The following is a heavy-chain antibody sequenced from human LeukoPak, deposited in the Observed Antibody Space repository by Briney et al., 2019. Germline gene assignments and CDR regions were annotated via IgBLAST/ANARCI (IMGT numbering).Heavy chain of an antibody. CDR3: ARHLWQWLVLDAFDI. V-gene: IGHV4-39*01. Sequence: SETLSLTCTVSGGSISSSSYYWGWIRQPPGKGLEWIGSIYYSGSTYYNPSLKSRVTISVDTSKNQFSLKLSSVTAADTAVYYCARHLWQWLVLDAFDIWGQGTMVTVSS. D-gene: IGHD6-19*01. CDR2: IYYSGST. J-gene: IGHJ3*02. CDR1: GGSISSSSYY.